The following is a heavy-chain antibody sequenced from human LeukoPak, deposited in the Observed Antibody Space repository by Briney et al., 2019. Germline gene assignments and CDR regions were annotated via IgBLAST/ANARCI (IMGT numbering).Heavy chain of an antibody. CDR2: INAYNGNT. J-gene: IGHJ3*02. V-gene: IGHV1-18*01. D-gene: IGHD3-22*01. CDR1: GYTFTSYG. CDR3: ARAGGSGYYDSSGYYPHAFNI. Sequence: GASVKVSCKASGYTFTSYGISWVRQAPGQGLEWMGWINAYNGNTNYAQKLQGRVTMTTDTSTSTAYMELRSLRSDDTAVYYCARAGGSGYYDSSGYYPHAFNIWGQGTMVTVSS.